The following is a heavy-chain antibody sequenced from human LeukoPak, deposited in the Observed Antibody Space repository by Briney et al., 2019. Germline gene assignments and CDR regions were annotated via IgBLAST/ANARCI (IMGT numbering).Heavy chain of an antibody. J-gene: IGHJ6*03. CDR1: GFTFSSYA. CDR2: ISGSGGST. V-gene: IGHV3-23*01. Sequence: GGSLRLSCAASGFTFSSYAMSWVRQAPGKGLEWVSDISGSGGSTYYADSVKGRFTISRDNSKNTLYLQMNSLRAEDTAVYYCARGPGGDYYYYYCMDVWGKGTTVTVSS. CDR3: ARGPGGDYYYYYCMDV. D-gene: IGHD3-10*01.